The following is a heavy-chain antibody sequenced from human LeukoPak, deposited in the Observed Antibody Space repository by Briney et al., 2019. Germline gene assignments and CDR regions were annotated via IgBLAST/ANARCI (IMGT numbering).Heavy chain of an antibody. V-gene: IGHV3-11*04. D-gene: IGHD3-3*01. CDR2: ITNRGDTV. Sequence: GGSLRLSCAASGFTFSDYYMTWVRQAPGEGLEWLSYITNRGDTVFYADSVKGRFTISRDNAKNSLYLQMNSLRAEDTAVYYCARDGDFWSGYSLQFDPWGQGTLVTVSS. J-gene: IGHJ5*02. CDR3: ARDGDFWSGYSLQFDP. CDR1: GFTFSDYY.